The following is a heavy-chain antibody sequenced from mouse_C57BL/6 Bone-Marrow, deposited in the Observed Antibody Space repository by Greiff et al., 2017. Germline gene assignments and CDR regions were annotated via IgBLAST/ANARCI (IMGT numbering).Heavy chain of an antibody. Sequence: QVQLQQSGPELVKPGASVKISCKASGYAFSSSWMNWVKQRPGKGLEWIGRIYPGDGDTNYNGKFKGKATLTADKSSSTAYMQLSSLTSEDSAVYFCGRKNYYYYFDYWGQGTTLTVSS. CDR2: IYPGDGDT. J-gene: IGHJ2*01. V-gene: IGHV1-82*01. D-gene: IGHD1-1*01. CDR1: GYAFSSSW. CDR3: GRKNYYYYFDY.